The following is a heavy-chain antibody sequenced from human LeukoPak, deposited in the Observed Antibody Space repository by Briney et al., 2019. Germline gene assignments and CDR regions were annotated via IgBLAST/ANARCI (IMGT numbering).Heavy chain of an antibody. CDR2: IYYSGST. V-gene: IGHV4-38-2*02. CDR1: GYSISSGYY. CDR3: ARSLYSYPADY. Sequence: SETLSLTCTVSGYSISSGYYWGWIRQPPGKGLEWIGSIYYSGSTYYNPSLKSRVTISVDTSKNQFSLKLSSVTAADTAVYYCARSLYSYPADYWGQGTLVTVSS. D-gene: IGHD5-18*01. J-gene: IGHJ4*02.